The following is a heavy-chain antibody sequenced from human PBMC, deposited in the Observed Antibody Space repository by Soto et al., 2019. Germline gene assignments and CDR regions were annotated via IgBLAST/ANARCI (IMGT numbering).Heavy chain of an antibody. CDR3: AHRPSYCSGGSCYSGFDY. D-gene: IGHD2-15*01. Sequence: ITLKESGPTLVKPTQTLTLTCTFSGFSLSTSGVGVGWIRQPPGKALEWLALIYWDDDKRYSPSLKSRLTITQDPSKNQVVLTMTNMDPVDTATYYCAHRPSYCSGGSCYSGFDYWGQGTLVTVSS. J-gene: IGHJ4*02. CDR1: GFSLSTSGVG. V-gene: IGHV2-5*02. CDR2: IYWDDDK.